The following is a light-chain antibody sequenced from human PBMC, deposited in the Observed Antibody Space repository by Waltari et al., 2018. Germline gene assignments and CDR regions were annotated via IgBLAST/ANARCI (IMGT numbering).Light chain of an antibody. CDR2: EVY. Sequence: QSALTQPPSASGSPGQSATISSTGTSSYVGGYTYVPWYHPHPCKAPKLIIYEVYKRPSGVPDRFSGSKSGNTASLTVSGLQAEDEADYYCSSYAGSNNLGVFGTGTKVTVL. CDR1: SSYVGGYTY. CDR3: SSYAGSNNLGV. V-gene: IGLV2-8*01. J-gene: IGLJ1*01.